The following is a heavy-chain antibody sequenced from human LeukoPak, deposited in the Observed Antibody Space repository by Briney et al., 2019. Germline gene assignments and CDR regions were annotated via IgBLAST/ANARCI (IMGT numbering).Heavy chain of an antibody. V-gene: IGHV1-2*02. CDR3: ARGNPIYPVFDY. D-gene: IGHD1-14*01. CDR1: EYTFTSYS. CDR2: INPNSGGT. J-gene: IGHJ4*02. Sequence: ASVKVSCKASEYTFTSYSLHWLRQAPGQGLEWMGWINPNSGGTNYAQRFQGRVTMTRDTSISTAYMELSRLRSDDTAVYYCARGNPIYPVFDYWGQGTLVTVSS.